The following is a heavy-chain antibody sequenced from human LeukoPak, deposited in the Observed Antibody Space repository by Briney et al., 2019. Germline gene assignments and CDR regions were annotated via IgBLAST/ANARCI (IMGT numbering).Heavy chain of an antibody. CDR2: ISPSGGST. CDR1: GYTFTSNY. Sequence: ASVKVSCKAFGYTFTSNYMHWVRQAPGQGPEWMGVISPSGGSTTYAQKFQGRVTLTRDMSTSTDYLELSSLRSDDTAVFYCARDSYDSSGNYLDYWGQGTLVTVSS. J-gene: IGHJ4*02. D-gene: IGHD3-22*01. CDR3: ARDSYDSSGNYLDY. V-gene: IGHV1-46*01.